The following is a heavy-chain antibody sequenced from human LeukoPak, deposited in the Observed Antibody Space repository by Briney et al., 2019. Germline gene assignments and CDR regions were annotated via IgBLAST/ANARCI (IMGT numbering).Heavy chain of an antibody. CDR1: GFTFSSSA. D-gene: IGHD3-22*01. CDR3: ARGGETYYYDSSGYYKDY. V-gene: IGHV3-33*08. J-gene: IGHJ4*02. Sequence: RGSLRLSCAASGFTFSSSAMSWVRQVPGKGLEWVAVIWYNGSNKYYADSVKGRFTISRDNSKNTLYLQMNSLRAEDTAVYYCARGGETYYYDSSGYYKDYWGQGTLVTVSS. CDR2: IWYNGSNK.